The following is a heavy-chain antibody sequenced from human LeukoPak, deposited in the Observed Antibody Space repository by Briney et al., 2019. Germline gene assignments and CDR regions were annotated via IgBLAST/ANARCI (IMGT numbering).Heavy chain of an antibody. CDR1: DGSISSSNYY. D-gene: IGHD6-19*01. J-gene: IGHJ4*02. Sequence: PSETLSLTCTASDGSISSSNYYWTWIRQPPGKGLEWIAHIYYSGTTNYNPSLKSRVTISVDTSKNQFSLKLSSVTAADTAVYYCARVLSSGWAGFDYWGQGALVTVSS. CDR3: ARVLSSGWAGFDY. CDR2: IYYSGTT. V-gene: IGHV4-61*01.